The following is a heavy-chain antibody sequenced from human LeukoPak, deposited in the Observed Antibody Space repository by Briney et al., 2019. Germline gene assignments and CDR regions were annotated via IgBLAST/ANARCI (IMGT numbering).Heavy chain of an antibody. CDR1: GGPISRHY. J-gene: IGHJ4*02. CDR3: TRDRYSQGPPYYFDS. CDR2: IYSSGST. V-gene: IGHV4-4*07. Sequence: SETLSLTCTVSGGPISRHYWSWFGQPAGKGLQWLGRIYSSGSTSYNTSLKSRVTMSVDTSKNQFSLKLGSVTAADTAVYYCTRDRYSQGPPYYFDSWGQGTLVTVSS. D-gene: IGHD5-18*01.